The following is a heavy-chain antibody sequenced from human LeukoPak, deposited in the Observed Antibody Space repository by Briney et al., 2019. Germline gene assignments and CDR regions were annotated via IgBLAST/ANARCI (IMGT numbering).Heavy chain of an antibody. CDR2: IYYTGST. CDR1: GGSISSYY. Sequence: SETLSLTCTVSGGSISSYYWSWIRQPPGKGLEHIGYIYYTGSTNYNPSLKSRVTISVDTSKNQFSLKLSSVTAADTAVYYCARSEMGGYTFDYWGQGTLVTVSS. J-gene: IGHJ4*02. CDR3: ARSEMGGYTFDY. D-gene: IGHD3-16*01. V-gene: IGHV4-59*01.